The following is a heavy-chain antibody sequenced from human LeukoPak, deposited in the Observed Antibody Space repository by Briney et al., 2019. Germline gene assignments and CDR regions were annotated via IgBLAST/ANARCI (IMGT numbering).Heavy chain of an antibody. J-gene: IGHJ5*02. Sequence: PGGSLRLSCAASGFTFSDYYMSWIRQAPGKGLEWIGYIYYSGSTNYNPSLKSRVTISVDTSKNQFSLKLSSVTAADTAVYYCARDHSSSWRNWCDPWGQGTLVTVSS. CDR2: IYYSGST. V-gene: IGHV4-59*01. CDR3: ARDHSSSWRNWCDP. CDR1: GFTFSDYY. D-gene: IGHD6-13*01.